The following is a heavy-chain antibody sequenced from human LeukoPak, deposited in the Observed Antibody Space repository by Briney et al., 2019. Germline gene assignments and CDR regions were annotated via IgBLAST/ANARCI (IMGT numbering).Heavy chain of an antibody. D-gene: IGHD4-11*01. CDR1: GGSISSYY. V-gene: IGHV4-59*01. J-gene: IGHJ4*02. Sequence: SETLSLTCTVSGGSISSYYWSWIRQPPGKGLEWIGYIYYSGSTNYNPSLKSRVTISVDTSKNQFSLKLSSVTAADTAVYYRVRYDYSNYHFDYWGQGTLVTVSS. CDR2: IYYSGST. CDR3: VRYDYSNYHFDY.